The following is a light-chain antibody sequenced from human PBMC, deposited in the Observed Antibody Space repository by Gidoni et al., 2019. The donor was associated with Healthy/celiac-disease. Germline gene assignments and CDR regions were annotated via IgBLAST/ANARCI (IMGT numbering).Light chain of an antibody. CDR3: QQSYSTPPT. J-gene: IGKJ4*02. V-gene: IGKV1-39*01. CDR2: AAS. Sequence: DIKMTQSPSSLSASVGYRVTITCRASQSISIYLNWYQQKPGKAPKLLIYAASSLQSGGPSRFSGSGSGTDSTLTISSLQPEDFATYYCQQSYSTPPTFGGGTKVEIK. CDR1: QSISIY.